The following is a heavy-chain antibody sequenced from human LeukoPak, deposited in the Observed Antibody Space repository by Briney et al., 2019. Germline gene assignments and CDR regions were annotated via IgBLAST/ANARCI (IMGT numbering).Heavy chain of an antibody. CDR3: ARPASGSSSFFDY. J-gene: IGHJ4*02. V-gene: IGHV5-51*01. D-gene: IGHD1-26*01. CDR2: IYPGDSDT. Sequence: GESLKISCKVSGDSFSNYWIGWVRQMPGKGLEWVGNIYPGDSDTRYRPSFQAQVTISADKSISTAYPQWSSLKASDSAMYYCARPASGSSSFFDYWGQGTLVTVSS. CDR1: GDSFSNYW.